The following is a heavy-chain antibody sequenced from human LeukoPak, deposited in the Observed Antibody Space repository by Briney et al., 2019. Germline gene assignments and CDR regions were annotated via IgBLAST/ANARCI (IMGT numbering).Heavy chain of an antibody. CDR2: ISWNSGSI. Sequence: GGSLRLSCAASGFTFDDYAMHWVRQAPGKGLEWVSGISWNSGSIGYADSVKGRFTISRDNAKNSLYLQMNSLRAEDMALYYCAKAGRSGPSQFDYWGQGTLVTVSS. D-gene: IGHD1-1*01. J-gene: IGHJ4*02. V-gene: IGHV3-9*03. CDR3: AKAGRSGPSQFDY. CDR1: GFTFDDYA.